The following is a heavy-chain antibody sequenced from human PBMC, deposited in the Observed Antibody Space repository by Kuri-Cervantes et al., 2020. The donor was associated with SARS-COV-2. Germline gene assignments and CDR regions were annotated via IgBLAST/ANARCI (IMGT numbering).Heavy chain of an antibody. Sequence: GESLKISCAASGFTFSSYSMNWVRQAPGKGLEWVSYISSSSSTIYYADSVKGRFTISRDNAKNTLYLQMNSLRAEDTAVYYCARGRVGATYYYYYMDVWGKGTTVTVSS. J-gene: IGHJ6*03. D-gene: IGHD1-26*01. V-gene: IGHV3-48*01. CDR3: ARGRVGATYYYYYMDV. CDR2: ISSSSSTI. CDR1: GFTFSSYS.